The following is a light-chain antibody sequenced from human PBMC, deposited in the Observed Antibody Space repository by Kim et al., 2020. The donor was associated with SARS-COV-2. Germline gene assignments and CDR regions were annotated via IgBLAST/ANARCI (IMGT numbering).Light chain of an antibody. CDR3: QTWDSKTHV. CDR2: EDN. CDR1: KLGDRD. Sequence: PGQRGRSRGGGEKLGDRDACWDQQRPGEAAGLVIYEDNKRPSGIPGRCSGSNAGNTATLTISGTQAMDEADYYCQTWDSKTHVFGTGTKVTVL. J-gene: IGLJ1*01. V-gene: IGLV3-1*01.